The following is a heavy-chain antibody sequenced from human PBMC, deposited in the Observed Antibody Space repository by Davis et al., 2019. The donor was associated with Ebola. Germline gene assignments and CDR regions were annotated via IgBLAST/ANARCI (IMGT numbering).Heavy chain of an antibody. CDR2: IWYDGSNK. V-gene: IGHV3-33*01. J-gene: IGHJ6*04. CDR3: ARGHSSGWPHYYGMDV. CDR1: GFTFSSYG. Sequence: GESLKISCAASGFTFSSYGMHWVRQAPGKGLEWVAVIWYDGSNKYYADSVKGRFTISRDNSKNTFNLQMNSLRAEDTAVYYCARGHSSGWPHYYGMDVWGKGTTVTVSS. D-gene: IGHD6-19*01.